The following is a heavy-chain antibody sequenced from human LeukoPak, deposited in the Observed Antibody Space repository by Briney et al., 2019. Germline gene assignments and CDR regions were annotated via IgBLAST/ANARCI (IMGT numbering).Heavy chain of an antibody. CDR1: GGSISSSSYY. D-gene: IGHD3-22*01. J-gene: IGHJ4*02. CDR2: IYYSGST. V-gene: IGHV4-39*01. CDR3: ARHGRSSYYYDSSGIH. Sequence: SETLSLTCTVSGGSISSSSYYWGWLRHPPVKPLEWIGSIYYSGSTYYNPSLKSRVSISVDTSKNQFSLKLSSVTAADTAVYYCARHGRSSYYYDSSGIHWGQGTLVTVSS.